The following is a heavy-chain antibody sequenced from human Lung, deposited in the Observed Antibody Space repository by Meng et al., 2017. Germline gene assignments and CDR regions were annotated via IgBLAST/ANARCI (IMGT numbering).Heavy chain of an antibody. D-gene: IGHD5-18*01. CDR2: INAGNGNT. Sequence: QVQRGQSGAEGKTPGAAGKVSCKASGYTFSTSTMHWVRQAPGQRLEWMGWINAGNGNTKFSQKFQGRVTITRDTSASTAYMELSSLRSEDTAVYYCARDAAMVKGGDYWGQGTLVTVSS. CDR3: ARDAAMVKGGDY. V-gene: IGHV1-3*01. CDR1: GYTFSTST. J-gene: IGHJ4*02.